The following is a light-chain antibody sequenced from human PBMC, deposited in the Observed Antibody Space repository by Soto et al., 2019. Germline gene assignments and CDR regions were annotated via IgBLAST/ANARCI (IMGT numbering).Light chain of an antibody. CDR1: QSLTKNY. CDR2: GAS. Sequence: EIVLTQSPGTLSMSPGERATLSCRASQSLTKNYLAWFQQKPGQAPRLLIYGASNRPTDIPDRFSGSGSGTDFSLTISRLEPEDFAVYYCHQYGILPRTFGQGTKVEIK. CDR3: HQYGILPRT. V-gene: IGKV3-20*01. J-gene: IGKJ1*01.